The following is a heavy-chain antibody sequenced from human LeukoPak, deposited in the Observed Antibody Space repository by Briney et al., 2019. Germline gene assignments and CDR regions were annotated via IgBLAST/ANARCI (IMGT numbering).Heavy chain of an antibody. V-gene: IGHV3-48*03. Sequence: GGSLRLSCAASGSTFSSYAMHWVRQAPGKGLEWVSYISSSGSTIYYADSEKGRFTISRDNAKNSLYLQMNSLRAEDTAVYYCARDMGVAGYYYYYGMDVWGQGTTVTVSS. CDR1: GSTFSSYA. D-gene: IGHD6-19*01. CDR2: ISSSGSTI. CDR3: ARDMGVAGYYYYYGMDV. J-gene: IGHJ6*02.